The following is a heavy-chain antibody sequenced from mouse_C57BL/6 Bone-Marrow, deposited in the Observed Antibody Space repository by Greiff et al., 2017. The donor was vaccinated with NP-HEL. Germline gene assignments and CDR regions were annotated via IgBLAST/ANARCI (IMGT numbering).Heavy chain of an antibody. CDR1: GYTFTDYY. V-gene: IGHV1-76*01. CDR3: ARDEGWYFDV. Sequence: QVQLKESGAELVRPGASVKLSCKASGYTFTDYYINWVKQRPGQGLEWIARIYPGSGNTYYNEKFKGKATLTAEKSSSTAYMQLSSLTSEDSAVYFCARDEGWYFDVWGTGTTVTVSS. J-gene: IGHJ1*03. CDR2: IYPGSGNT.